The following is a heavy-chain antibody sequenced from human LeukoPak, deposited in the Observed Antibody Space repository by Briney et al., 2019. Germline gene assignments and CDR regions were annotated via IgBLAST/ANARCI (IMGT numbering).Heavy chain of an antibody. CDR1: GFTFSSYA. J-gene: IGHJ5*02. Sequence: PGGSLRLSCAASGFTFSSYAMTWVRQAPGKGLEWVSGISGSGGSTYCAAAVKGRFTISRDNSKNTLYLQMNSLRAEDTAVYYCAKDPSGSSSSWEDWFDPWGQGTLVTVSS. V-gene: IGHV3-23*01. D-gene: IGHD6-6*01. CDR2: ISGSGGST. CDR3: AKDPSGSSSSWEDWFDP.